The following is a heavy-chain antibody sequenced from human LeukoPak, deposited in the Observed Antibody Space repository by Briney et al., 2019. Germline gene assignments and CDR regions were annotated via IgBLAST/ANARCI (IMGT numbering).Heavy chain of an antibody. CDR1: GFTFSSYA. CDR2: ISYDGSNK. D-gene: IGHD4-17*01. J-gene: IGHJ4*02. CDR3: ASRMTTVTGFDY. V-gene: IGHV3-30-3*01. Sequence: GGSLRLSCAASGFTFSSYAMHWVRQAPGKGLEWVAVISYDGSNKYYADSVKGRSTISRDNSKNTLYLQMNSLRAEDTAVYYCASRMTTVTGFDYWGQGTLVTVSS.